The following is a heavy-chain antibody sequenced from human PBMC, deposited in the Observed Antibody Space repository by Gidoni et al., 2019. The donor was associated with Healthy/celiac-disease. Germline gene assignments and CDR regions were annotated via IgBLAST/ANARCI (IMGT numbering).Heavy chain of an antibody. CDR1: GFTFSSDS. CDR2: ISSSSSYI. V-gene: IGHV3-21*01. D-gene: IGHD1-1*01. Sequence: EVQLVESGGGLVKPGGSLRLPCAASGFTFSSDSMNWVRQAPGKGLEWVSSISSSSSYIYYADSVKGRFTISRDNAKNSLYLQMNSLRAEDTAVYYCARDYIKGSQGYANWFDPWGQGTLVTVSS. CDR3: ARDYIKGSQGYANWFDP. J-gene: IGHJ5*02.